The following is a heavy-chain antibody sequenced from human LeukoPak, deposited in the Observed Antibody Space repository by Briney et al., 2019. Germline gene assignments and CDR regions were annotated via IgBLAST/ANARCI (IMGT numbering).Heavy chain of an antibody. CDR3: ARGPADVDYGWFDP. J-gene: IGHJ5*02. D-gene: IGHD4-17*01. CDR1: GYTFTSYV. Sequence: ASVKVSCKASGYTFTSYVINWVRQATGQGLEWMGWMNPNSGNTGYAQKFQGRVTMTRNTSISTAYMELSSLRSEDTAVYYCARGPADVDYGWFDPWGQGTLVTVSS. CDR2: MNPNSGNT. V-gene: IGHV1-8*01.